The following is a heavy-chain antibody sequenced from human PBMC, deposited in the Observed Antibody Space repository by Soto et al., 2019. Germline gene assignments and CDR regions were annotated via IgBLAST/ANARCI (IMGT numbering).Heavy chain of an antibody. V-gene: IGHV3-73*01. CDR3: TGAVTGSIDAFDF. CDR2: IRTQANSYAT. Sequence: EVQLVESGGNLVQPGGSLKLSCAASGFTFSGSAMHWVRQASGKGLEWVGRIRTQANSYATAYAASMKGKFTISRDDSKNTAYLQMNSLKTEDTAVYYCTGAVTGSIDAFDFWGQGTMVTVSS. D-gene: IGHD6-19*01. J-gene: IGHJ3*01. CDR1: GFTFSGSA.